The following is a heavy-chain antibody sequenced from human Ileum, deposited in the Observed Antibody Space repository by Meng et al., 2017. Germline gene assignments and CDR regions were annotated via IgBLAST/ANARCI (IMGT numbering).Heavy chain of an antibody. CDR3: ARGITMVRGGSHHQTFDP. Sequence: GESLRLSCAASGFTFSSYGMHWVRQAPGKGLEWVAVIWYDGSNKYYADSVKGRFTISRDNSKNTLYLQMNSLRAEDTAVYYCARGITMVRGGSHHQTFDPWGQGTLVTVSS. CDR1: GFTFSSYG. D-gene: IGHD3-10*01. CDR2: IWYDGSNK. V-gene: IGHV3-33*01. J-gene: IGHJ5*02.